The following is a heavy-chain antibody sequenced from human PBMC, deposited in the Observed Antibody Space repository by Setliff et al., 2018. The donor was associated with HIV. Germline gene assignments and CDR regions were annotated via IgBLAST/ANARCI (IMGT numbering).Heavy chain of an antibody. D-gene: IGHD5-18*01. V-gene: IGHV3-30*02. CDR3: AKMHTAMDPDTFDI. CDR2: IRYDGSYR. Sequence: GGSLRLSCAASGFTFSTYAMSWVRQAPGKGLEWVAFIRYDGSYRYYVDSVKGRFTISRDNSKNTMFLQMNSLRVEDTAIYSCAKMHTAMDPDTFDIWGQGTMVTVSS. J-gene: IGHJ3*02. CDR1: GFTFSTYA.